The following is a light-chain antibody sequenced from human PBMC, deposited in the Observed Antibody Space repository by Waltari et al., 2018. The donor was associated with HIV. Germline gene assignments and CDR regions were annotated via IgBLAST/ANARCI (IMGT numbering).Light chain of an antibody. CDR3: LQDSIYPWT. J-gene: IGKJ1*01. Sequence: AIQMTQSPSSLSASVGDRVSITCRASQGIGNDLGWYQQKPGKDPNLLIFAASKLQDGVPSRFSGSGSGTDFTLTISSLQPEDFATYYCLQDSIYPWTFGQGTRVEVK. CDR1: QGIGND. V-gene: IGKV1-6*01. CDR2: AAS.